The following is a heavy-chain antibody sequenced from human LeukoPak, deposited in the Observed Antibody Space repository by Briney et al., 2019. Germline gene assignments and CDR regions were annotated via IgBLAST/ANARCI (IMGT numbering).Heavy chain of an antibody. CDR3: AKSPRALRGVRLFDY. CDR2: ISGSGGRT. V-gene: IGHV3-23*01. J-gene: IGHJ4*02. D-gene: IGHD3-10*01. CDR1: GFTFSSFA. Sequence: GGSLRLSCAASGFTFSSFAMTWVRQAPGKGLEWVSVISGSGGRTYYADSVKGRFTISRDNSKNTLYLQMNSLRAEDTAVYYCAKSPRALRGVRLFDYWGQGTLVTVSS.